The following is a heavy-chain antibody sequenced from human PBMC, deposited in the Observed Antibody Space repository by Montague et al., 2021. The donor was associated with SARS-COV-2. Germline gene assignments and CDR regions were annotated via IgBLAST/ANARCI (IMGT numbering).Heavy chain of an antibody. J-gene: IGHJ5*02. CDR1: GGSISSYY. Sequence: SETLSLTCSVSGGSISSYYWCWIRQSPGKGLEWIGYIFHSGITDYNPSXKSRVTISVDMSKNQFSLQLNSVTAADSAVYYCARTEYNWNDWFDPWGQGTLVTVSS. V-gene: IGHV4-59*13. D-gene: IGHD1-20*01. CDR3: ARTEYNWNDWFDP. CDR2: IFHSGIT.